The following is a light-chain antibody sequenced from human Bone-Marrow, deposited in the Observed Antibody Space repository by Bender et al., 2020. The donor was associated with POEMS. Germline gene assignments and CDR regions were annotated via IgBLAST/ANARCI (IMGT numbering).Light chain of an antibody. Sequence: SYELTQSPSVSVSPGQTASITCSGDKLGDKYVCWYQQKPGQSPVLVISQDSQRPSGIPERFSGSNSGNTATLTISGTQAMDEGDYYCQAWDTTMLFGGGTKLTVL. J-gene: IGLJ2*01. CDR1: KLGDKY. V-gene: IGLV3-1*01. CDR2: QDS. CDR3: QAWDTTML.